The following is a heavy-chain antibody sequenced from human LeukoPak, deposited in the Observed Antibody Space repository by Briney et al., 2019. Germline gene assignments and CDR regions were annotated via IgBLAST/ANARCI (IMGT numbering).Heavy chain of an antibody. CDR3: AKDRTIGTYYTFDH. J-gene: IGHJ4*02. D-gene: IGHD1-26*01. Sequence: GGSLRLSCAASGFTFSSYEMTWVRQAPGKGLEWVSSISASGGMTYYADSVKGRFTVSRDNSKNSLYLQMNSLTAADTAVYYCAKDRTIGTYYTFDHWGQGTLVTVSS. CDR1: GFTFSSYE. V-gene: IGHV3-23*01. CDR2: ISASGGMT.